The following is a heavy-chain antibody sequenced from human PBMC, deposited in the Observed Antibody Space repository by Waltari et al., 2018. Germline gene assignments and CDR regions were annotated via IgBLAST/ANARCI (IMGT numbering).Heavy chain of an antibody. D-gene: IGHD1-26*01. CDR3: AREDDSGSYFV. V-gene: IGHV1-69*01. CDR2: IIPIFGTA. Sequence: WVRQAPGQGLEWMGGIIPIFGTANYAQKFQGRVTITADESTSTAYMELSSLRSEDTAVYYCAREDDSGSYFVWGQGTMVTVSS. J-gene: IGHJ3*01.